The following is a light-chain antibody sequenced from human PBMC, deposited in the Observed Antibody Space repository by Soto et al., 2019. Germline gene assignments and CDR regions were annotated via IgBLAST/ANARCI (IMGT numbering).Light chain of an antibody. J-gene: IGKJ4*01. V-gene: IGKV1-39*01. CDR2: AAS. CDR1: QSISSY. Sequence: DIPMTQSPSSLSASVGDRVTITCRASQSISSYLNWYQQKRGKAPKLLIYAASSLQSGVPSRFSGSGSGTDFTLTSSSLQPEDFATYYCQQSDSTLPFGGGTKVEIK. CDR3: QQSDSTLP.